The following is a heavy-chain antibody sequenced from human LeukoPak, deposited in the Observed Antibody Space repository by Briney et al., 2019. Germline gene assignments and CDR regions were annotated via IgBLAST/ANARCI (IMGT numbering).Heavy chain of an antibody. CDR3: ARKGLGGELGGFDS. CDR1: GFTFSSYG. D-gene: IGHD1-7*01. Sequence: GGTLRLSCAASGFTFSSYGMSWVRQVPGKGLEWVSGTNRRGDTTGYADFVKGRFTISRDNAKNSLYLQMNSLRVEDTALYHCARKGLGGELGGFDSWGQGTLVTVSS. CDR2: TNRRGDTT. V-gene: IGHV3-20*01. J-gene: IGHJ4*02.